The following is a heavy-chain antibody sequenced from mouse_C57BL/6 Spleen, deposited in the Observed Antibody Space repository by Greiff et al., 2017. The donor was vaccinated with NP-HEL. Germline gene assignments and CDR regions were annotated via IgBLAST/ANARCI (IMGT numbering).Heavy chain of an antibody. CDR2: IYPGDGDT. CDR3: ARGKRGSFAY. CDR1: GYAFSSSW. Sequence: QVQLQQSGPELVKPGASVKISCKASGYAFSSSWMNWVKQRPGKGLEWIGRIYPGDGDTNYNGKFKGKATLTADKSSSTAYMQLSSLTSEDSAVYFCARGKRGSFAYWGQRTLVTVSA. V-gene: IGHV1-82*01. J-gene: IGHJ3*01.